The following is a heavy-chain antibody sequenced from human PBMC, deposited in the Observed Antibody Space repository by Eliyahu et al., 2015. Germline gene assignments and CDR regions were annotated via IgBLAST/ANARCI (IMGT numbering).Heavy chain of an antibody. Sequence: QLQLQESGPGLVKPSETLSLTCXVSGGSISSSSYYWGWIRQPPGKGLEWIGSIYYSGSTYYNPSLKSRVTISVDTSKNQFSLKLSSVTAADTAVYYCARIHYDFYAFDPWGQGTLVTVSS. D-gene: IGHD3-3*01. V-gene: IGHV4-39*01. J-gene: IGHJ5*02. CDR2: IYYSGST. CDR3: ARIHYDFYAFDP. CDR1: GGSISSSSYY.